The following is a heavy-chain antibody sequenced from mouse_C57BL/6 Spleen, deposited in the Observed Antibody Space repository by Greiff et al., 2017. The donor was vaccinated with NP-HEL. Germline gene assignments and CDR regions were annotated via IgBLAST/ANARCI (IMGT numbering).Heavy chain of an antibody. CDR3: ARPYNWDGPYYYAMDY. V-gene: IGHV5-6*01. CDR1: GFTFSSYG. CDR2: ISSGGSYT. D-gene: IGHD4-1*01. Sequence: EVKLMESGGDLVKPGGSLKLSCAASGFTFSSYGMSWVRQTPDKRLEWVATISSGGSYTYYPDSVKGRFTISRDNAKNTLYLQMSSLKSEDTAMYYCARPYNWDGPYYYAMDYWGQGTSVTVSS. J-gene: IGHJ4*01.